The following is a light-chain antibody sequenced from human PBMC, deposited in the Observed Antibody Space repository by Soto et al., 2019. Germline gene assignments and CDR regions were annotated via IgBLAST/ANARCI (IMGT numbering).Light chain of an antibody. CDR2: EVT. Sequence: QSALTQPPSASGSPGQSVTISCTRTSSDVGAYNYVSWYQQHAGKAPKLVIYEVTKRPSGVPDRFSGSKSVNTASLTVSGRKAEDEADYYCSSFASSNNWVFGGGSQLTVL. J-gene: IGLJ3*02. V-gene: IGLV2-8*01. CDR1: SSDVGAYNY. CDR3: SSFASSNNWV.